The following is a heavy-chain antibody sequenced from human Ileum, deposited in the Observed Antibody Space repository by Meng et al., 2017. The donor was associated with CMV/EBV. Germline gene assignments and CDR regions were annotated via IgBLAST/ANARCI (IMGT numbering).Heavy chain of an antibody. D-gene: IGHD5-24*01. V-gene: IGHV3-23*01. Sequence: CEASEFSITDYAVNWVRQAPGKGLEWVSVISASGYYAFYAESVKGRFTIGRDISKNTVYLQTNSLRAEDTAVYFCAKAPTRRYYFDSWGQGSLVTVSS. CDR2: ISASGYYA. CDR1: EFSITDYA. CDR3: AKAPTRRYYFDS. J-gene: IGHJ4*02.